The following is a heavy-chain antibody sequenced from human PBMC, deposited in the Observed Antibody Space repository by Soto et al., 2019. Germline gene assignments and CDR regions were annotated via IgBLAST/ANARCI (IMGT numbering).Heavy chain of an antibody. J-gene: IGHJ4*02. CDR3: ARHPRDDYNYGGSGIFDY. CDR1: GGSISSRSYW. D-gene: IGHD4-4*01. V-gene: IGHV4-39*01. Sequence: SETLSLTCTVSGGSISSRSYWWAWIRQPPGKGLEWIGDIYNSGSTYYNPSLESRVTISVDTSKNQFSLKLNSVTAADTAVYYCARHPRDDYNYGGSGIFDYWGQGALVTVPS. CDR2: IYNSGST.